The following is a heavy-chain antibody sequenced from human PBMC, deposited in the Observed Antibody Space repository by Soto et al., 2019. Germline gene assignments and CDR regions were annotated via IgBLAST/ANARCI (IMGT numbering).Heavy chain of an antibody. Sequence: QVQLVESGGGVVQPGGSLRLSCAASGFTFRNYAMHWVRQAPGKGLECLAVIAYDGSNAFYRDSVKGRFTISRDNSKNTLYLHMNSLSSEDTGVYYCARGDREDILVVVDARPGEYGIDIWGQGTTVTVSS. CDR3: ARGDREDILVVVDARPGEYGIDI. J-gene: IGHJ6*02. CDR2: IAYDGSNA. D-gene: IGHD2-15*01. CDR1: GFTFRNYA. V-gene: IGHV3-30-3*01.